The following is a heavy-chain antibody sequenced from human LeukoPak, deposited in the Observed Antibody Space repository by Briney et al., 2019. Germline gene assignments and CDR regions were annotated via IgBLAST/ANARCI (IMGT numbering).Heavy chain of an antibody. Sequence: GGSLRLSCAASAFIFSSYGMHWVRQAPGKGLEWVAFIRFDGSDEYYADSMKGRFTISRDNSKNTLYLQMNSLRAEDTAVYYCAKELDDGYNPFDYWGQGTLVTVSS. CDR3: AKELDDGYNPFDY. D-gene: IGHD5-24*01. J-gene: IGHJ4*02. CDR1: AFIFSSYG. V-gene: IGHV3-30*02. CDR2: IRFDGSDE.